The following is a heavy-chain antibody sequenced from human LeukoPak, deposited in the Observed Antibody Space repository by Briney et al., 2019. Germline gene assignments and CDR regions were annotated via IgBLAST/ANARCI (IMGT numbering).Heavy chain of an antibody. CDR2: ISSSSTYI. J-gene: IGHJ4*02. D-gene: IGHD3-22*01. CDR3: TSRGINYYDSGGLTY. Sequence: GGSLRLSCAASGLTFSNYYMGWIRQAPGKGLEWVSSISSSSTYIYYADSVKGRFTISRDNAKNSLYLQMNSLRAEDTAVYYCTSRGINYYDSGGLTYWAQGPLVTVSS. CDR1: GLTFSNYY. V-gene: IGHV3-21*01.